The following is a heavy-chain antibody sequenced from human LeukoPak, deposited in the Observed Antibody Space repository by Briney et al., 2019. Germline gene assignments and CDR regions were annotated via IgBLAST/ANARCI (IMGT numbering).Heavy chain of an antibody. CDR3: AREGLELHGDAFDI. J-gene: IGHJ3*02. CDR1: GFTFRTYS. Sequence: GGSLRLSCAASGFTFRTYSMNWVRQAPGKGLEWVSSISSSSSYIYYADSVKGRFTISRDNAKNSLYLQMNSLRAEDTAVYYCAREGLELHGDAFDIWGQGTMVTVSS. D-gene: IGHD1-7*01. CDR2: ISSSSSYI. V-gene: IGHV3-21*01.